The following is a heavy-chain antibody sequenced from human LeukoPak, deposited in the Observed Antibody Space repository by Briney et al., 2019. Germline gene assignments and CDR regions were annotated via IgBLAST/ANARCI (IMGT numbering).Heavy chain of an antibody. CDR3: AKQLDSGNYYPTGDDY. CDR1: GFTLNSYA. Sequence: GGSLRLSCAASGFTLNSYATSWVRQAPGKGLEWVSAISGRVADTYYADSVKGRFTISRDTSKNKLYLQMNGLREEDTAVYYCAKQLDSGNYYPTGDDYWGQGTLVTLSS. CDR2: ISGRVADT. J-gene: IGHJ4*02. V-gene: IGHV3-23*01. D-gene: IGHD3-10*01.